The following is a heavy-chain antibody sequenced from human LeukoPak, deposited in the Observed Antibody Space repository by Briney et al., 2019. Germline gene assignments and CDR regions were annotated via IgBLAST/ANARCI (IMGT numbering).Heavy chain of an antibody. CDR3: AREGSGSGWYFDY. V-gene: IGHV3-30*03. CDR2: TSYDGSNK. D-gene: IGHD6-19*01. CDR1: GFTFSSYG. Sequence: PGRSLRLSCAASGFTFSSYGMHWVRQAPGKGLEWVAVTSYDGSNKYYADSVKGRFTISRDNSKNTLYLQMNSLRAGDTAVYYCAREGSGSGWYFDYWGQGTLVTVSS. J-gene: IGHJ4*02.